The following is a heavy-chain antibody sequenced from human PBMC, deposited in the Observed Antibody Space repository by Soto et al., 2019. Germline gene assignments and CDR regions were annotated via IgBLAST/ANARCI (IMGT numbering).Heavy chain of an antibody. D-gene: IGHD3-10*02. Sequence: GGSLRLSCAASGFPFSTYSMNWVRQAPGKGLEWVSSISSSSSYIYYADSVRGRFTISADIAENSVILQMNTLRDEDSAVYFCVRDRDLYRDMFHADLWGQGTLVTVSS. CDR2: ISSSSSYI. CDR3: VRDRDLYRDMFHADL. J-gene: IGHJ4*02. CDR1: GFPFSTYS. V-gene: IGHV3-21*01.